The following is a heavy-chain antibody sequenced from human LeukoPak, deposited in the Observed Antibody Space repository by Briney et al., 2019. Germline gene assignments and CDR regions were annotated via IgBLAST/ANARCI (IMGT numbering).Heavy chain of an antibody. Sequence: ASVKVSCKASGYTFTNYGISWVRQAPGQGLEWMGWISAYNGNTNSAQKLQGRVTMTTDTSTNTAYMELRRLRSDDTAVYYCARGTKFKYGSSCYGNLDSWGQGTLGTVS. J-gene: IGHJ4*02. V-gene: IGHV1-18*01. CDR3: ARGTKFKYGSSCYGNLDS. CDR1: GYTFTNYG. CDR2: ISAYNGNT. D-gene: IGHD6-13*01.